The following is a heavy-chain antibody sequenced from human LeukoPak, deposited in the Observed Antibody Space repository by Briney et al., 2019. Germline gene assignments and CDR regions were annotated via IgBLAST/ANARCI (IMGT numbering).Heavy chain of an antibody. V-gene: IGHV3-21*04. J-gene: IGHJ4*02. CDR1: GFTFTSYG. Sequence: GESLRLSCAASGFTFTSYGMTWVRQAPGKGLEWVSSISHSSSYIYYADSVKGRFTISRDNSKNALYLQMNSLRAEDTAVYYCAKNGHGSGSYYPRTKYYFDYWGQGTLVTVSS. D-gene: IGHD3-10*01. CDR2: ISHSSSYI. CDR3: AKNGHGSGSYYPRTKYYFDY.